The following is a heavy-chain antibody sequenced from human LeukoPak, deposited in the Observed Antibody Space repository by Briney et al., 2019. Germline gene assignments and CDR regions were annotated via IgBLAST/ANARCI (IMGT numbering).Heavy chain of an antibody. D-gene: IGHD1-1*01. CDR2: IIPFLDIP. Sequence: SVKVSCKASGGTFSSYGFSWVRQAPGQGLEWMGRIIPFLDIPNYAQKFQGRLTITADKSTSTSYMELTHLRTDDTAVYFCARVGQVGHNYLDPWGQGTLVTVSS. CDR3: ARVGQVGHNYLDP. V-gene: IGHV1-69*04. CDR1: GGTFSSYG. J-gene: IGHJ5*02.